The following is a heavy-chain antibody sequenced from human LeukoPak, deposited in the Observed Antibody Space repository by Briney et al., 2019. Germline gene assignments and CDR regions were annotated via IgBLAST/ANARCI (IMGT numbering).Heavy chain of an antibody. D-gene: IGHD4-23*01. CDR2: INHSGST. J-gene: IGHJ4*02. V-gene: IGHV4-34*01. CDR3: ARGLDYGGNSSQAFDY. Sequence: SETLSLACAVYGGSFSGYYWSWIRQPPGKGLEWIGEINHSGSTNYNPSLKSRVTISVDTSKNQFSLKLSSVTAADTAVYYCARGLDYGGNSSQAFDYWGQGTLVTVSS. CDR1: GGSFSGYY.